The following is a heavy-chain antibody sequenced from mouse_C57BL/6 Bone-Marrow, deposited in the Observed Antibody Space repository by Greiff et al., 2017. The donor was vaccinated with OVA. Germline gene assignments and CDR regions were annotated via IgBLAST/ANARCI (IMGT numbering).Heavy chain of an antibody. D-gene: IGHD2-10*02. Sequence: EVQLQQSGPGLVKPSQSLSLTCSVTGYSITSGYYWNWIRQFPGNQLEWMGYISYDGSNNYNPSLKNRISITRDTSKNQFFLKLNSVTTEDTATYYCARDRYGPFGDYLDYWGQGTTLTVSS. CDR2: ISYDGSN. J-gene: IGHJ2*01. V-gene: IGHV3-6*01. CDR3: ARDRYGPFGDYLDY. CDR1: GYSITSGYY.